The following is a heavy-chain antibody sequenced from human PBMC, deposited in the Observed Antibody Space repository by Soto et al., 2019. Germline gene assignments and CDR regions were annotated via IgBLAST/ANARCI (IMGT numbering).Heavy chain of an antibody. CDR2: ISFDGANK. V-gene: IGHV3-30*03. Sequence: QVRLVESGGGVAQPGMSLTLSCAASGFTFYRHAMQWLRQPPGKGLEWLAAISFDGANKYYPDSVWGRYTVSRDNSANTLSLEMTSLTADNTALYYWARGGAVGISDYFFDFWCQGDLVTVSS. D-gene: IGHD2-21*01. CDR3: ARGGAVGISDYFFDF. J-gene: IGHJ4*02. CDR1: GFTFYRHA.